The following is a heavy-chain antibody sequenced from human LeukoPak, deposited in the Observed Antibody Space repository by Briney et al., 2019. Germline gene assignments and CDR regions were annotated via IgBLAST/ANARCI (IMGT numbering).Heavy chain of an antibody. V-gene: IGHV1-3*04. J-gene: IGHJ4*02. CDR3: ARDQGGQLWF. Sequence: ASVKVSCKASGYTFTTYPMYWVRQAPGQRLEWMGWINTGNGNTKYSQKFQDRITINRDTSASTAYMELSSLRSEDTAVYYCARDQGGQLWFWGQGTLVTVSS. D-gene: IGHD5-18*01. CDR1: GYTFTTYP. CDR2: INTGNGNT.